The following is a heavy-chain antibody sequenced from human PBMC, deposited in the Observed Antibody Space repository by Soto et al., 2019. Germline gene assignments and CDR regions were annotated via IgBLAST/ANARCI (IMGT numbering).Heavy chain of an antibody. CDR1: GGSISSSSYY. CDR2: INYSGGT. J-gene: IGHJ4*02. V-gene: IGHV4-39*01. CDR3: ARQGYRDFWSGYYIGFDS. Sequence: QLQLQESGPGLVKPSETLSLTCTVSGGSISSSSYYWGWIRQPPGKGLEWIGSINYSGGTYYDPSLKSRVPISGDTSKHQFSLKLGYVTAADTAVYYCARQGYRDFWSGYYIGFDSWGQGTLVTVSS. D-gene: IGHD3-3*01.